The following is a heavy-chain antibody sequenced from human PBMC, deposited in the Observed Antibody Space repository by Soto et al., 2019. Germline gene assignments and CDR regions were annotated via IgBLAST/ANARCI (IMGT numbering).Heavy chain of an antibody. CDR2: ISSSGYI. J-gene: IGHJ6*02. V-gene: IGHV3-21*01. CDR1: GFNFNSYT. Sequence: GGYLELSCAASGFNFNSYTINWVRQAPGKRLEWLSSISSSGYIFSTDSVRGRFTISRDNAKNSVYLQINSLRAEDTAVYFCARDCSGGSCYPGMDVWGQGTTVTVSS. CDR3: ARDCSGGSCYPGMDV. D-gene: IGHD2-15*01.